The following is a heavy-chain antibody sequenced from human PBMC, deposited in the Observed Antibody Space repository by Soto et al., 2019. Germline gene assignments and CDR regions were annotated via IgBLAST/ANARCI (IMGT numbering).Heavy chain of an antibody. CDR2: IIPIFGTA. D-gene: IGHD5-12*01. CDR3: AQPPPDGYKLTQDAFDI. Sequence: SVKVSCKASGGTFSSYAISWVRRAPGQGLEWMGGIIPIFGTANYAQKFQGRVTITADESTSTAYMELSSLRSEDTAVYYCAQPPPDGYKLTQDAFDIWGQGTMVTVSS. V-gene: IGHV1-69*13. J-gene: IGHJ3*02. CDR1: GGTFSSYA.